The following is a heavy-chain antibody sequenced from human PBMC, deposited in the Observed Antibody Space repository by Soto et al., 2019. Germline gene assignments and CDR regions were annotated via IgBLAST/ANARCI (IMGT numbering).Heavy chain of an antibody. CDR1: GVSIKTSSW. CDR3: ARERVXVVSPTIWSSPHDGYEI. Sequence: SETLSLTCAISGVSIKTSSWWSWVRQSPGKGLEWIGEIYHTGSTNYNPSLKSRVTISLDESKNQVSLRLASVTAADTARYFCARERVXVVSPTIWSSPHDGYEIWGQGTMVTVSS. CDR2: IYHTGST. D-gene: IGHD1-26*01. V-gene: IGHV4-4*02. J-gene: IGHJ3*02.